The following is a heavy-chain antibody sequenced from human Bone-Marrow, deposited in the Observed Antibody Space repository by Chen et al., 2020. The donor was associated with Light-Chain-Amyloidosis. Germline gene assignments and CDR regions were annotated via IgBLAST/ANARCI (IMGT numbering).Heavy chain of an antibody. D-gene: IGHD3-16*02. CDR3: ARHETHDYIWGSYRGHAFDI. J-gene: IGHJ3*02. V-gene: IGHV4-39*01. CDR1: GGSISSSSYY. Sequence: QLQLQESGPGLVKPSETLSLTCTVSGGSISSSSYYWGWIRQPPGKGLEWIGSIYYSGSTYYNPSLKSRVTISVDTSKNQFSLKLSSVTAADTAVYYCARHETHDYIWGSYRGHAFDIWGQGTMVTVSS. CDR2: IYYSGST.